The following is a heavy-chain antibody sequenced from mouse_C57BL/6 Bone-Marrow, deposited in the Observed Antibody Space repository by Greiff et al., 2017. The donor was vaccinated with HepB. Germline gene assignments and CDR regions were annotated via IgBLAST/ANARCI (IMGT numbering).Heavy chain of an antibody. CDR1: GFTFSSYA. CDR2: ISDGGSYT. J-gene: IGHJ3*01. CDR3: ARTYFGFAY. V-gene: IGHV5-4*03. Sequence: EVKLVESGGGLVKPGGSLKLSCAASGFTFSSYAMSWVRQTPEKRLEWVATISDGGSYTYYPDNVKVRFTISRDNAKNNLYLQMSHLKSEDTAMYYCARTYFGFAYWGQGTLVTVSA. D-gene: IGHD2-10*01.